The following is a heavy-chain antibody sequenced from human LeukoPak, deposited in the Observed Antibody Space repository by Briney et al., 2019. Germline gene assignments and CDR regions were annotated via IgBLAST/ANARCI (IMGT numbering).Heavy chain of an antibody. D-gene: IGHD3-22*01. CDR2: ISSSSSYI. CDR3: ATDLIYSDSTGYYLGAFDI. V-gene: IGHV3-21*01. Sequence: GGSLRLSCAASGFTFSTYSMNWVRQAPGKGLEWVSSISSSSSYIYYADSLKGRFTISRDNAKNSLDLQMDSLGAEDTAFYYCATDLIYSDSTGYYLGAFDIWGQGTMVAVSS. CDR1: GFTFSTYS. J-gene: IGHJ3*02.